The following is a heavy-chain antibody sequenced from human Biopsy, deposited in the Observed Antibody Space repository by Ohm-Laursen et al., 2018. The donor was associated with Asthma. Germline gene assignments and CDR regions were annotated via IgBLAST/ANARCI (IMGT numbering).Heavy chain of an antibody. CDR2: ISYDGSNK. J-gene: IGHJ6*02. Sequence: SLRLSCAASGFTFSSYGMHWVRQAPGKGLEWVAVISYDGSNKYYGDSVKGRFTIARDNSKNTVYLQMNSLRAEDTAVYYCAREGGDYPSGYYYYYGMDVWGQGTTVTVSS. D-gene: IGHD4-17*01. CDR3: AREGGDYPSGYYYYYGMDV. CDR1: GFTFSSYG. V-gene: IGHV3-30*03.